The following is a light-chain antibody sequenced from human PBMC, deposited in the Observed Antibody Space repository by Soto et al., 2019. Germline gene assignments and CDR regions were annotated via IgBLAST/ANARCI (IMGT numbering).Light chain of an antibody. CDR2: GAS. J-gene: IGKJ1*01. CDR1: QSFSIS. Sequence: EIVMTQSPATLSVSPGERATLSCRASQSFSISLAWYQQKPGEAPRLLIYGASTRATGIPARFSGSGSGTEFTLTISSLQSEDCAVYYCQQYNNWPPWTFGQGTKVELK. CDR3: QQYNNWPPWT. V-gene: IGKV3-15*01.